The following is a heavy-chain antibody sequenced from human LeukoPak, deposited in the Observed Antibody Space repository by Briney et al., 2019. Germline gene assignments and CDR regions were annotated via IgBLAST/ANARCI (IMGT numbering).Heavy chain of an antibody. CDR1: GFTFSDYY. CDR2: ISSSGSTI. D-gene: IGHD6-13*01. J-gene: IGHJ4*02. V-gene: IGHV3-11*01. CDR3: AKDQRDSSSHDY. Sequence: GGSLRLSCAASGFTFSDYYMSWIRQAPGKGLEWVSYISSSGSTIYYADSVKGRFTISRDNSKNTLYLQMNSLRAEDTAVYYCAKDQRDSSSHDYWGQGTLVTVSS.